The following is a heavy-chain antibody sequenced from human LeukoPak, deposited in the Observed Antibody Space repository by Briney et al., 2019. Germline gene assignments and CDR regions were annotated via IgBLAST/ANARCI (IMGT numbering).Heavy chain of an antibody. CDR3: ARFRSGSYYDVWDYYYYMDV. J-gene: IGHJ6*03. Sequence: GSLRLSCAASGFTFSSYWMTWVRQAPGKGLEWVANIKQDGSEKYYVDSVKGRFTISRDNAKNSLYLQMNSLRAEDTAVYYCARFRSGSYYDVWDYYYYMDVWGKGTTVTVSS. CDR2: IKQDGSEK. CDR1: GFTFSSYW. D-gene: IGHD1-26*01. V-gene: IGHV3-7*01.